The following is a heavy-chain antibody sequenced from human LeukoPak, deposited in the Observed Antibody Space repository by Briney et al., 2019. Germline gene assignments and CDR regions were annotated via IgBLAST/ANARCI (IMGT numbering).Heavy chain of an antibody. D-gene: IGHD1-14*01. CDR3: ARHNPPPTGFCSGTCCFMAGSQYFYKDV. Sequence: SETLSLTCTVSGGSISGYFWSWIRQPPGKGPEWIGYIYSTGTTNYSPSLSSRVTISVDTSKNQLSLNLRFVTATDTAVYHCARHNPPPTGFCSGTCCFMAGSQYFYKDVWGKGASVTVS. CDR2: IYSTGTT. J-gene: IGHJ6*03. V-gene: IGHV4-4*09. CDR1: GGSISGYF.